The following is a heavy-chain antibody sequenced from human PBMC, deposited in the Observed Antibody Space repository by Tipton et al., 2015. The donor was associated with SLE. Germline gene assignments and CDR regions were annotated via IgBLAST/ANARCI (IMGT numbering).Heavy chain of an antibody. CDR1: GGSVSSGSYY. J-gene: IGHJ5*02. Sequence: GLVKPSETLSLTCTVSGGSVSSGSYYWSWIRQPPGKGLEWIGYIYYTGSTNYNPSLKSRVTISVDTSKNQFSLKLSSVTAADTAMYFCARVGDYEDAFDRWGQGILVSVSS. CDR2: IYYTGST. CDR3: ARVGDYEDAFDR. D-gene: IGHD4-17*01. V-gene: IGHV4-61*01.